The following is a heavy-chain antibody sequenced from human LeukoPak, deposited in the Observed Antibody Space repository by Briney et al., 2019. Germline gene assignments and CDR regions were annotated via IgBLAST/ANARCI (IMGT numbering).Heavy chain of an antibody. D-gene: IGHD3-22*01. Sequence: PGGSLRLSCAASGFTFSSYSMNWVRQAPGKGLEWVSYISSSSSTIYYADSVKGRFTISRDNAKNSLYLQMNSLRAEDTAVYYCARDRETYYDSSGYYLDAFDIWGQGTMVTVSS. CDR1: GFTFSSYS. V-gene: IGHV3-48*01. CDR3: ARDRETYYDSSGYYLDAFDI. J-gene: IGHJ3*02. CDR2: ISSSSSTI.